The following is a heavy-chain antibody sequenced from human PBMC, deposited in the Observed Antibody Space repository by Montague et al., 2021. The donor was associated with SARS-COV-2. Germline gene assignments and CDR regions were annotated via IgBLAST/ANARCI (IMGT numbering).Heavy chain of an antibody. Sequence: SETLSLTCAVYGGSFSGYYWSWIRQPPGRGLEWIGETNDSGRTNYKPSLKGRVTISVDTSKNQFSLRLSSVTAAATAVYYCARGYCSGSGCYYYYGMDVWGQGTTVTVSS. D-gene: IGHD2-15*01. V-gene: IGHV4-34*01. CDR3: ARGYCSGSGCYYYYGMDV. J-gene: IGHJ6*02. CDR1: GGSFSGYY. CDR2: TNDSGRT.